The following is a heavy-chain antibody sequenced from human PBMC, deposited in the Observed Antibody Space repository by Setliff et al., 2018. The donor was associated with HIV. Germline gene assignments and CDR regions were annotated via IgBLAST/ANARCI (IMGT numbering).Heavy chain of an antibody. Sequence: SETLSLTCTVSGGSISSHYWSWIRQPPGKGLEWIGHIHTSGSTKYNPSLKSRVTISVDTSKNQFSLKLSSVTAADTAVYYCARDFKRYNSPCRFDPWGQGTLVTVSS. J-gene: IGHJ5*02. D-gene: IGHD6-13*01. V-gene: IGHV4-4*08. CDR1: GGSISSHY. CDR2: IHTSGST. CDR3: ARDFKRYNSPCRFDP.